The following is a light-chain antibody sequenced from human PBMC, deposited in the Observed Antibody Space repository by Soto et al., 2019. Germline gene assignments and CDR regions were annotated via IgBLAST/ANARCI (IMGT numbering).Light chain of an antibody. CDR3: QQTNGFPLT. V-gene: IGKV1-12*01. CDR1: QAISNW. CDR2: AAS. J-gene: IGKJ2*01. Sequence: DIQMTQSPSSVSASVGDRVTITCRASQAISNWLAWYQQKPGRAPKFLIYAASSLQRGVPSRFSGSGSGTDFTLTISSVQPEDFATYYCQQTNGFPLTFGQGTKLEIK.